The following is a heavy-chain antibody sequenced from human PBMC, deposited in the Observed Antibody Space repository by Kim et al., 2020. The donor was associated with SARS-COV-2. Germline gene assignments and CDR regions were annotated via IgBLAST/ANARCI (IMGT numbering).Heavy chain of an antibody. D-gene: IGHD3-16*02. CDR1: GFTFSSYA. V-gene: IGHV3-30*04. J-gene: IGHJ4*02. CDR2: ISYDGSNK. CDR3: ARDSYDYVWGSYRYVY. Sequence: GGSLRLSCAASGFTFSSYAMHWVRQAPGKGLEWVAVISYDGSNKYYADSVKGRFTISRDNSKNTLYLQMNSLRAEDTAVYYCARDSYDYVWGSYRYVYWGQGTLVTVSS.